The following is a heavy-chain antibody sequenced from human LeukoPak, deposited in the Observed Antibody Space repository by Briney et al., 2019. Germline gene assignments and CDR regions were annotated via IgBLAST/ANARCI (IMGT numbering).Heavy chain of an antibody. CDR2: IYYSGST. V-gene: IGHV4-59*01. J-gene: IGHJ4*02. D-gene: IGHD1-7*01. Sequence: SETLSLTCTVSGVSISSYYRSWIRQPPGKGLEWIGYIYYSGSTNYNPSLKSRVTISVDTSKNQFSLKLSSVTAADTAVYSCARGNYGTFDYWGQGTLVTVSS. CDR1: GVSISSYY. CDR3: ARGNYGTFDY.